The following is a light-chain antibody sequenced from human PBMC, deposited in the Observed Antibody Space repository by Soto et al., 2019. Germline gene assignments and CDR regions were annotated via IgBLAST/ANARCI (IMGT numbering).Light chain of an antibody. J-gene: IGLJ2*01. CDR3: SSYTSSSTVV. CDR1: ISDVGGYNS. V-gene: IGLV2-14*01. Sequence: QSVLTQPASVSGSPGQSITISCTGTISDVGGYNSVSWYQQHPGKAPKLMIYEVSNRPSGVSNRFSGSKSDNTASLTISGLQAEDEADYYCSSYTSSSTVVFGGGTKLTVL. CDR2: EVS.